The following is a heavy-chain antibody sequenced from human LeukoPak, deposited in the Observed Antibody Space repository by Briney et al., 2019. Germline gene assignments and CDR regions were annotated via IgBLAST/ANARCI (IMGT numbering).Heavy chain of an antibody. CDR1: GFTFSNYW. J-gene: IGHJ4*02. CDR3: ARGSPDSSSSVDFDY. CDR2: INSDGINT. Sequence: PGGSLRLSCAASGFTFSNYWMHWVRQAPGKGLVWVSRINSDGINTSYADSVKGRFTISRDNAKNTLYLQMSSLRVEDTAVYYCARGSPDSSSSVDFDYWGQGTLVTVSS. D-gene: IGHD6-6*01. V-gene: IGHV3-74*01.